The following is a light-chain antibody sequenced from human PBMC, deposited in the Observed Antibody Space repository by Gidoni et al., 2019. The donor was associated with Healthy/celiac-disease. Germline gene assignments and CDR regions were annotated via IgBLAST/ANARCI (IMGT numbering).Light chain of an antibody. CDR2: GNS. CDR3: QSYDSSLSGVV. CDR1: SSNIGAGYD. Sequence: QSVLTQPPSVSGAPGPRVTISCTGSSSNIGAGYDVHWYQQLPGTAPKLLIYGNSKRPSGVPDRFSGSKSGTSASLASTGLQAEDEADYYCQSYDSSLSGVVFGGGTKLTVL. J-gene: IGLJ2*01. V-gene: IGLV1-40*01.